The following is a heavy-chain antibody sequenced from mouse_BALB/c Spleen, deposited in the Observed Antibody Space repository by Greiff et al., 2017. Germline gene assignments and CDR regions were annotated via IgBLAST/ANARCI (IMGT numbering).Heavy chain of an antibody. CDR3: ARRGYYYGSSPPYWYFDV. V-gene: IGHV1-69*02. J-gene: IGHJ1*01. CDR2: IDPSDSYT. Sequence: QVQLQQSGAELVKPGASVKLSCKASGYTFTSYWMHWVKQRPGQGLEWIGEIDPSDSYTNYNQKFKGKATLTVDKSSSTAYMQLSSLTSEDSAVYYCARRGYYYGSSPPYWYFDVWGAGTTVTVSS. CDR1: GYTFTSYW. D-gene: IGHD1-1*01.